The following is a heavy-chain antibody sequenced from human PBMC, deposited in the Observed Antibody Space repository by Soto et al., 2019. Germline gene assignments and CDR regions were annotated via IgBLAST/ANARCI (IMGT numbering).Heavy chain of an antibody. Sequence: EVQLVESGGGLVQPGESLRLSCAAAGFSFTSHWMRWGRQAPVQGLEWVATIKRDGSASDDLGSVKGRFTISRDNANDSLFLAMNSLRAEDTAVSYCAREQGKEILASAFDFWGQGTKVTVSS. J-gene: IGHJ3*01. CDR3: AREQGKEILASAFDF. CDR2: IKRDGSAS. V-gene: IGHV3-7*01. CDR1: GFSFTSHW. D-gene: IGHD5-12*01.